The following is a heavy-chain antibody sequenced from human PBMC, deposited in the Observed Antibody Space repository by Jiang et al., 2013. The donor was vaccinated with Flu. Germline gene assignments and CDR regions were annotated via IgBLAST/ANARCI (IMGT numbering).Heavy chain of an antibody. CDR3: ARSDSYCGGDCYVFDAFDI. Sequence: WMGYIYSTGSTNNNPSLNSRVTISLDTSKNQFSLRLSSVTAADTAVYYCARSDSYCGGDCYVFDAFDIWGQGTVVTVSS. V-gene: IGHV4-4*09. CDR2: IYSTGST. D-gene: IGHD2-21*01. J-gene: IGHJ3*02.